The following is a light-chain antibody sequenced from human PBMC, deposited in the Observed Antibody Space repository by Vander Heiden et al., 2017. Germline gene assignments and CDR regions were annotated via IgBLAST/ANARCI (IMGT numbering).Light chain of an antibody. V-gene: IGLV1-47*01. CDR1: SSTIGSNY. Sequence: QSVLTQPPSASGTPGQRVTISCSGSSSTIGSNYVYWYQQLPGTAPKLLIYRNNQRPSGVPDRFSGSKSGTSASLAISGLRSEDEADYYCAAWDDSLSGPLRVFGTGTKVTVL. CDR2: RNN. CDR3: AAWDDSLSGPLRV. J-gene: IGLJ1*01.